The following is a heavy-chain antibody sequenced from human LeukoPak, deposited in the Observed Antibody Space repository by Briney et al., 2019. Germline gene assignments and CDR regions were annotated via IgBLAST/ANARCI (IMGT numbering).Heavy chain of an antibody. J-gene: IGHJ3*02. CDR3: AISNSSWLDAFDI. Sequence: PSETLSLTCTVSGGSINSNYWSWIRQPAGKGLEWIGRIYTSGSTNYNPSLKSRVTMSVDTSKNQFSLKLNSLTAADTAVYYCAISNSSWLDAFDIWGQGTMVTVSS. CDR2: IYTSGST. V-gene: IGHV4-4*07. CDR1: GGSINSNY. D-gene: IGHD6-13*01.